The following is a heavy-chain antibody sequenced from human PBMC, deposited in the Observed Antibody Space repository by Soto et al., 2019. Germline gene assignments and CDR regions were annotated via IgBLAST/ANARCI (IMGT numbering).Heavy chain of an antibody. CDR2: MNPNSGNT. V-gene: IGHV1-8*01. J-gene: IGHJ6*02. CDR3: ARMGYSGYDYYYYYGMDV. D-gene: IGHD5-12*01. CDR1: GYTFTSYD. Sequence: EASVKVSCKASGYTFTSYDINWVRQATGQGLEWMGWMNPNSGNTGYAQKFQGRVTMTRNTSISTAYMELSSLRSEDTAVYYCARMGYSGYDYYYYYGMDVCGQRTTVTVSS.